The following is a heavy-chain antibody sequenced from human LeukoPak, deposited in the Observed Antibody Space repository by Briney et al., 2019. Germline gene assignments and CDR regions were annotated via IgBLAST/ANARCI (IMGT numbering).Heavy chain of an antibody. J-gene: IGHJ4*02. CDR3: AKDLDYTTSGYYFDY. V-gene: IGHV3-23*01. D-gene: IGHD4-11*01. Sequence: GGSLRHSCTASGFTFSSYVMNWVRQAPGKGLEWVSGIGAGGTFTYYADSVKGRFTIFRDNSRNTLYLQMNSLRADDTAVYYCAKDLDYTTSGYYFDYWGQATLVTVSS. CDR1: GFTFSSYV. CDR2: IGAGGTFT.